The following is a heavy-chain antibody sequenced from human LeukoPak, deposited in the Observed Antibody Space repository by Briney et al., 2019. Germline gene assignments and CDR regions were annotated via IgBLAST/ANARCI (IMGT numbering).Heavy chain of an antibody. V-gene: IGHV5-51*01. CDR3: ARPAADGFDV. CDR2: IYPGDSDT. J-gene: IGHJ3*01. Sequence: GESLKISCKGSGYSFTSYWIGWVRQMPGKSLEWMGIIYPGDSDTKYSPSFQGQVTISADKSITTAYLQWGSLKASDTAMYYCARPAADGFDVWGQGTMVTVSS. D-gene: IGHD6-25*01. CDR1: GYSFTSYW.